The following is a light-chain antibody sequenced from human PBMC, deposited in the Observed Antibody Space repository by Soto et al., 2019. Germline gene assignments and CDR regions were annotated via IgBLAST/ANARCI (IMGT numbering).Light chain of an antibody. Sequence: DIQMTQSPSTLSPSVGDRVTITCRASRSISDWLAWYQQKPGKAPKLLIFDASSLKSGAPSRFSGSGSGTEFTLTISGLQPDDVATYYCLQYSSHSWTFGQGTKVEIK. V-gene: IGKV1-5*01. CDR2: DAS. CDR3: LQYSSHSWT. J-gene: IGKJ1*01. CDR1: RSISDW.